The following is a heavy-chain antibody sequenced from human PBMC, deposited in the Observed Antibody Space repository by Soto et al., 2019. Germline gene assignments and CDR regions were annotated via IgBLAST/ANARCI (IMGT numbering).Heavy chain of an antibody. J-gene: IGHJ4*02. CDR2: IFHSGST. D-gene: IGHD1-26*01. CDR3: ARVYSGSYSDY. Sequence: QVQLQESGPGLVKPSGTLSLTCAVSGGSIRSNNWWGWVRQPPGKGLEWIGEIFHSGSTNYNPSLKPRVTISVDKSTKQFSLKLSSVTAADTAVYYCARVYSGSYSDYWGQGTLVTVSS. CDR1: GGSIRSNNW. V-gene: IGHV4-4*02.